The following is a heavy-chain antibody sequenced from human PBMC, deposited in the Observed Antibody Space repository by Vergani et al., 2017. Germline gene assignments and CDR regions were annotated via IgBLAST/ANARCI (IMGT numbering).Heavy chain of an antibody. D-gene: IGHD3-10*01. V-gene: IGHV1-18*01. Sequence: QVQLVQSGAEVKKPGASVKVSCKASGYTFTSYGISWVRQAPGQGLEWMGWISAYNGNTNYAQKLQGRVTMTTDTSTSTAYMELRSLRSDDTAVYYCARDWLWELLYPFSYYGMDVWGQGTTVTVSS. CDR2: ISAYNGNT. J-gene: IGHJ6*02. CDR3: ARDWLWELLYPFSYYGMDV. CDR1: GYTFTSYG.